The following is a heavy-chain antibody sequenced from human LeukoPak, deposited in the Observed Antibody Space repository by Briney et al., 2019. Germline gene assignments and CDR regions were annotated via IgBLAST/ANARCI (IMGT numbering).Heavy chain of an antibody. J-gene: IGHJ3*01. CDR1: GFTFSVAA. CDR3: AKDIQLST. CDR2: IGASGEST. V-gene: IGHV3-23*01. D-gene: IGHD5-24*01. Sequence: PGGSLTLSCAASGFTFSVAAMTWVRHAPGKGLEWVSLIGASGESTYYADSVKGRFTISRDNSKNTLSLQMNSLRVEDTAMYFCAKDIQLSTWGLGTMVTVSS.